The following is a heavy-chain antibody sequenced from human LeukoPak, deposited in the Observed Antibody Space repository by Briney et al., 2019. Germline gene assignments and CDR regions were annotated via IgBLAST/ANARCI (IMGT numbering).Heavy chain of an antibody. D-gene: IGHD4-17*01. V-gene: IGHV5-51*01. Sequence: GESLKISCKGSGYSFPSYWIAWVRQMPGKGLEWMGIIYPGDSDTRNSPSFQGQVTTSVDKSISTAYLHWSSLKASDTAVYYCARPGPDDYGDYIDNFFDYWGQGTLVTVSS. CDR3: ARPGPDDYGDYIDNFFDY. CDR1: GYSFPSYW. J-gene: IGHJ4*02. CDR2: IYPGDSDT.